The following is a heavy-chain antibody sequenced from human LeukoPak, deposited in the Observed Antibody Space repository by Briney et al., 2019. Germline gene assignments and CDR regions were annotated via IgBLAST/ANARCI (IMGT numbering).Heavy chain of an antibody. J-gene: IGHJ6*03. V-gene: IGHV1-69*06. D-gene: IGHD3-10*01. CDR3: ARDLTMVRGVIITGYYYYYMDV. Sequence: GASVKVSCKASGGTFSSDAISWVRQAPGQGLEWMGRIIPIFGTANYAQKFQGRVTITADKSTSTAYMELSSLRSEDTAVYYCARDLTMVRGVIITGYYYYYMDVWGKGTTVTVSS. CDR1: GGTFSSDA. CDR2: IIPIFGTA.